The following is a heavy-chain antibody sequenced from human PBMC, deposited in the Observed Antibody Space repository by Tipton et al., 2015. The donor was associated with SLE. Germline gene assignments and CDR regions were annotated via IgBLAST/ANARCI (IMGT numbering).Heavy chain of an antibody. CDR3: ASGITGTSDY. CDR1: GGSISSYSFY. J-gene: IGHJ4*02. D-gene: IGHD1-7*01. Sequence: TLSLTCTVSGGSISSYSFYWRWIRQPAGKGLEWIGHIHASGTTDYNPSLKSRVTISIDTSKNLFSLKLSSVTAADTAVYYCASGITGTSDYWGQGTLVTVSS. CDR2: IHASGTT. V-gene: IGHV4-61*09.